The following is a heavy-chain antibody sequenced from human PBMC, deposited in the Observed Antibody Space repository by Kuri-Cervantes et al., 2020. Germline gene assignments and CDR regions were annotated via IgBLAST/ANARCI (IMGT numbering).Heavy chain of an antibody. CDR1: GYSFPTYW. CDR3: ARSRYGSYNAAFDI. V-gene: IGHV5-51*01. Sequence: GGSLRLSCKGSGYSFPTYWIGWVRQMPGKGLEWMGIIYPGDSDTRYSPSFQGQVTISADKSISTAYLQWSSLKASDTAMYYCARSRYGSYNAAFDIWGQGTMVTVSS. J-gene: IGHJ3*02. D-gene: IGHD3-10*01. CDR2: IYPGDSDT.